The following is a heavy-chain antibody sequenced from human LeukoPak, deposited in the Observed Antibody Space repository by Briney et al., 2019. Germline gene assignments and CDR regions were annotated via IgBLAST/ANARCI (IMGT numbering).Heavy chain of an antibody. CDR1: GFTSSSYA. CDR3: AKEVIVVAITSAYFDC. V-gene: IGHV3-23*01. D-gene: IGHD3-22*01. CDR2: ISGGGITT. J-gene: IGHJ4*02. Sequence: GGSLRLSCAASGFTSSSYALSWVRQAPGEGLEWVSAISGGGITTYYADSVKGRFTISRDNSKNTLYLQMNSLRAEDTAVYYCAKEVIVVAITSAYFDCWGQGTLVTVSS.